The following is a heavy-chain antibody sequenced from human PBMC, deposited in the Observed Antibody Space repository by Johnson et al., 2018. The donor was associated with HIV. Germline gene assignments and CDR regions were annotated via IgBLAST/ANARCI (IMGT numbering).Heavy chain of an antibody. CDR3: AKDKRASDPRGAFDI. CDR2: INWNGGRT. V-gene: IGHV3-20*04. J-gene: IGHJ3*02. Sequence: VQLVESGGGLVQPGGSLRLSCAASGFTFDDYGMKWVRQGPGKGLEWVSGINWNGGRTGYADSVKGRVTISRDNAKNSLYLQMNSLRAEDTALYYCAKDKRASDPRGAFDIWGQGTMVTVSS. CDR1: GFTFDDYG.